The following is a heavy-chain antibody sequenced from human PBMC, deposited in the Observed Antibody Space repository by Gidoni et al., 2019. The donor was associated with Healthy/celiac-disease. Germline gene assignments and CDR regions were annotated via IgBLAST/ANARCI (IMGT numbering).Heavy chain of an antibody. J-gene: IGHJ3*02. CDR3: ARHGIAARPLDAFDI. D-gene: IGHD6-6*01. CDR1: GYSFTSYW. Sequence: EVQLVQSGAEVKKHGESLKISCKGSGYSFTSYWIGWVRQMPGKGLEWMGIIYPGDSDTRYSPSFQGQVTISADKSISTAYLQWSSLKASDTAMYYCARHGIAARPLDAFDIWGQGTMVTVSS. CDR2: IYPGDSDT. V-gene: IGHV5-51*01.